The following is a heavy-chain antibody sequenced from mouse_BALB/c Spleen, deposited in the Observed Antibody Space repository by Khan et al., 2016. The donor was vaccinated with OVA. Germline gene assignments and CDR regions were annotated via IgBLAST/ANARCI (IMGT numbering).Heavy chain of an antibody. D-gene: IGHD2-10*01. CDR1: GFSLTNYG. Sequence: QVQLKESGPGLVAPSQSLSITCTISGFSLTNYGVHWIRQPPGKGLEWLVVIWSDGSTTYNSALKSRLTIHKDNSKSQVFLQMNSLQTDDTAIYFCARQPYYHYNIMDYWGQGTSVTVSS. CDR3: ARQPYYHYNIMDY. J-gene: IGHJ4*01. V-gene: IGHV2-6-1*01. CDR2: IWSDGST.